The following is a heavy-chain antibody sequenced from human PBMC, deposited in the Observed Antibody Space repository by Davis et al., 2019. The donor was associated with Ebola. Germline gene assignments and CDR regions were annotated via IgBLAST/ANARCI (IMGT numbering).Heavy chain of an antibody. D-gene: IGHD4/OR15-4a*01. CDR3: AKGANYGAPFDY. CDR1: GFTFTSYA. CDR2: ISGTAVTT. V-gene: IGHV3-23*01. J-gene: IGHJ4*02. Sequence: GESLEISCAASGFTFTSYAMNWVRQAPGKGLECVSFISGTAVTTYYADSVKGRFTISRDNSKNTLYLQMNSLRAEDTAVYYCAKGANYGAPFDYWGQGTLVTVSS.